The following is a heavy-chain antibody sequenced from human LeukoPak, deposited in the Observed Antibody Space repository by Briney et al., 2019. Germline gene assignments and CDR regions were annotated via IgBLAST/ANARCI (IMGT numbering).Heavy chain of an antibody. CDR1: GGSISSYY. D-gene: IGHD3-22*01. Sequence: SETLSLTCAVYGGSISSYYWSWIRQPPGKGLEWIGYIYYSGSTNYNPSLKSRVTISVDTSKNQFSLKLSSVTAADTAVYYCARGCGSSGYYHWGQGTLVTVSS. CDR3: ARGCGSSGYYH. CDR2: IYYSGST. V-gene: IGHV4-59*08. J-gene: IGHJ5*02.